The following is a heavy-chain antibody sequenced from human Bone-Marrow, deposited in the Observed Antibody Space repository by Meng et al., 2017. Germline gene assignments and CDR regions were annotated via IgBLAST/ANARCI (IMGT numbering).Heavy chain of an antibody. CDR1: GGSVSSGSYY. CDR3: ARDRDGSDY. D-gene: IGHD1-1*01. V-gene: IGHV4-61*01. Sequence: SETLSLTCTVSGGSVSSGSYYWSWIRQPPGKGLEWIGYIYYSGSTNYNPSLKSRVTISVDTSKNQFSLKLSSVTAADTAVYYCARDRDGSDYWGQGTLVTVSS. J-gene: IGHJ4*02. CDR2: IYYSGST.